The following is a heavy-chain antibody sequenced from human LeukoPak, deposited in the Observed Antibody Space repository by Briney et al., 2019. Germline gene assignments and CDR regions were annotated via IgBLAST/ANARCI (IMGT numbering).Heavy chain of an antibody. J-gene: IGHJ3*02. CDR2: ISTGSTYI. CDR1: GFTFSSYN. Sequence: PGGSLRLSCAASGFTFSSYNMNWVRQAPGKGLAWVSSISTGSTYIYYADSVKGRFTISRDNTKNSLYLQMNSLRAEDTAVYYCTREGVDVFDIWGQGTMVTVSS. V-gene: IGHV3-21*01. D-gene: IGHD3-10*01. CDR3: TREGVDVFDI.